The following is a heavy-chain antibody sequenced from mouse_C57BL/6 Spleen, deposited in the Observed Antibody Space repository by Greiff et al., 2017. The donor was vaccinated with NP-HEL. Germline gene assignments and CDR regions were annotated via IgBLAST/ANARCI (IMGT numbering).Heavy chain of an antibody. CDR2: IYPRSGNT. V-gene: IGHV1-81*01. J-gene: IGHJ3*01. CDR3: AREEEAWFAY. CDR1: GYTFTSYG. Sequence: QVQLQQSGAELARPGASVKLSCKASGYTFTSYGISWVKQRTGQGLEWIGEIYPRSGNTYYNEKFKGKATLTADKSSSTAYMELRSLTSEDSAVYFCAREEEAWFAYWGQGTLVTVSA.